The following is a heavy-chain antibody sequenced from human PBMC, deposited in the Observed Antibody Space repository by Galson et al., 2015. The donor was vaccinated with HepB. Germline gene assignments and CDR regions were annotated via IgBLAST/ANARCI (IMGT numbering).Heavy chain of an antibody. Sequence: SLRLSCAASGFTFSNYGLHWVRQAPGKGLEWVAIISYDGTDKKYADSVKGRFTISRDNSKNTLYLQLNSLRAEDTAVYYCAREDNWNYWVYWGQGTLVTASS. J-gene: IGHJ4*02. V-gene: IGHV3-30-3*01. CDR1: GFTFSNYG. CDR3: AREDNWNYWVY. D-gene: IGHD1-7*01. CDR2: ISYDGTDK.